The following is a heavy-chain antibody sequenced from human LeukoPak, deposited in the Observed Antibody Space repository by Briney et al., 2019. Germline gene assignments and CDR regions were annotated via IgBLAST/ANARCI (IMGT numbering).Heavy chain of an antibody. D-gene: IGHD5-18*01. CDR1: GFTFSDYY. CDR2: ISSSGDTI. V-gene: IGHV3-11*04. CDR3: ARADWDTAMIDY. J-gene: IGHJ4*02. Sequence: GGSLRLSCAASGFTFSDYYMSWIRQAPGKGLEWISYISSSGDTIFYADSVKGRFTISRDNAKNSLYLQMNSLRADDTAVYYCARADWDTAMIDYWGQGTLVTVSS.